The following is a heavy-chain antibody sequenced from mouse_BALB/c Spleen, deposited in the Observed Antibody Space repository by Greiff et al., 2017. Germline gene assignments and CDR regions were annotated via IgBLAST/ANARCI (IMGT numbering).Heavy chain of an antibody. D-gene: IGHD1-1*01. CDR3: ARGGFMTTVGGFAY. J-gene: IGHJ3*01. Sequence: QVQLQQSGAELAKPGASVKMSCKASGYTFTSYWMHWVKQRPGQGLEWIGYINPSTGYTEYNQKFKDKATLTADKSSSTAYMQLSSLTSEDSAVYYCARGGFMTTVGGFAYWGQGTLVTVSA. CDR1: GYTFTSYW. V-gene: IGHV1-7*01. CDR2: INPSTGYT.